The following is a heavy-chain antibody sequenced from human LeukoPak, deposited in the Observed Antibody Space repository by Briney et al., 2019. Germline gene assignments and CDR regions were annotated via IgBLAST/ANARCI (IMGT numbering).Heavy chain of an antibody. CDR2: IYGRGST. V-gene: IGHV4-59*01. J-gene: IGHJ4*02. CDR3: AREDVWGNNRPKGHFDY. D-gene: IGHD3-16*02. Sequence: SETLSLTCTVSGGSISRYYWSWIPQPPGKGLEWIGYIYGRGSTNYNPPLKSRVTVSVDTSKNQFSLNLNSVTAADTAVYYCAREDVWGNNRPKGHFDYWGQGTLVTVSS. CDR1: GGSISRYY.